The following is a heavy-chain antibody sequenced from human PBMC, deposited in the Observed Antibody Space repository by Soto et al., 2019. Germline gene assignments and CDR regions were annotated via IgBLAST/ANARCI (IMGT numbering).Heavy chain of an antibody. Sequence: PGESLKISCKGSGYSFTSYWIGWVRQMPGKGLEWMGIIYPGDSDTRYSPSFQGQVTISADKSISTAYLQWSSLKASDTAMYYCASSKSTIGFGDPEAFDIWGQGTMVTVSS. V-gene: IGHV5-51*01. D-gene: IGHD3-10*01. CDR3: ASSKSTIGFGDPEAFDI. CDR1: GYSFTSYW. CDR2: IYPGDSDT. J-gene: IGHJ3*02.